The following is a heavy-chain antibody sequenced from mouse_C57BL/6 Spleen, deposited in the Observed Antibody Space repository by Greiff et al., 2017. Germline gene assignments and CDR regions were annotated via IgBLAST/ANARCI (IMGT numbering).Heavy chain of an antibody. CDR2: ISYDGSN. CDR3: AREGYYGSSYRYFDV. D-gene: IGHD1-1*01. V-gene: IGHV3-6*01. J-gene: IGHJ1*03. CDR1: GYSITSGYY. Sequence: EVQLQESGPGLVKPSQSLSLTCSVTGYSITSGYYWNWIRQFPGNKLEWMGYISYDGSNNYNPSLKNRISITRDTSKNQFFLKLNSVTTEDTATYYCAREGYYGSSYRYFDVWGTGTTVTVSS.